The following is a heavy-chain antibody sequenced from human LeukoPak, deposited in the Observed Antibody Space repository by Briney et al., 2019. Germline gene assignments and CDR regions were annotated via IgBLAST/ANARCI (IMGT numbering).Heavy chain of an antibody. Sequence: SETLSLTCAVYGGSFSGYYWSWIRQPPGKGLEWIGSIYHSGSTYYNPSLKSRVTISVDTSKNQFSLKLSSVTAADTAVYYCARDLGLVTWGQGTLVTVSS. D-gene: IGHD3-16*01. V-gene: IGHV4-34*01. CDR2: IYHSGST. CDR3: ARDLGLVT. CDR1: GGSFSGYY. J-gene: IGHJ5*02.